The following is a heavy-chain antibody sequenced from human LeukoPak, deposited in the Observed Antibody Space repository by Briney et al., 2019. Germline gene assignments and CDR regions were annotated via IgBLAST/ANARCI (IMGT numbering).Heavy chain of an antibody. J-gene: IGHJ5*02. D-gene: IGHD3-10*01. CDR3: ATSYGSGSYWFDP. Sequence: ASVKVSCKVSGYTLTELSMHWVRQAPGNGLEWMGGFDPEDGETIYAQKFQGRVTMTEDTSTDTAYMELSSLRSEDTAVYYCATSYGSGSYWFDPWGQGTLVTVSS. V-gene: IGHV1-24*01. CDR2: FDPEDGET. CDR1: GYTLTELS.